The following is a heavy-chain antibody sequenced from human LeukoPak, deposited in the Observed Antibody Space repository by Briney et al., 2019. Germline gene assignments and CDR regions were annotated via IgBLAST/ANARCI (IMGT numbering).Heavy chain of an antibody. J-gene: IGHJ4*02. CDR1: GFTFSSYG. V-gene: IGHV3-30*18. CDR3: AKDLSGSQDY. D-gene: IGHD1-26*01. CDR2: ISYDGSNK. Sequence: GGSLRLSCAASGFTFSSYGMHWVRQAPGKGLEWVAVISYDGSNKYYADSVKGRFTISRDNSKNTLYLQMNSLRAEDTAVYYCAKDLSGSQDYWGQGTLVTVSS.